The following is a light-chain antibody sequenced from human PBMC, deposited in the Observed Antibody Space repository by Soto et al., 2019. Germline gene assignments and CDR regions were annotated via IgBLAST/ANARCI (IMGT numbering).Light chain of an antibody. V-gene: IGKV1-6*01. CDR2: AAS. Sequence: AIQMTQSPSSLSASVGDRVTITCRATQDTSEDLGWYQQKPGKAPKLLIYAASSLQSEVPSRFSGSGSGTDFTLTISSLQPDDFATYFCLQDHGFPLTFGGGTQVEIK. J-gene: IGKJ4*02. CDR1: QDTSED. CDR3: LQDHGFPLT.